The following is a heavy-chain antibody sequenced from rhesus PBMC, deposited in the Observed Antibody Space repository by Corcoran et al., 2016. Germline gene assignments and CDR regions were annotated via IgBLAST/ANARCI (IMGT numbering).Heavy chain of an antibody. D-gene: IGHD3-34*01. CDR3: ARLGWGDYYVYGLDS. J-gene: IGHJ6*01. V-gene: IGHV4-173*01. CDR2: ISGSVGST. CDR1: GGSISSNY. Sequence: QLQLQESGPGLVKPSETLSLTCAVSGGSISSNYWSWIRQPPGKGLEGIGRISGSVGSTTYNPSLKSRVTISTDTSKNQFSLKLSSVTAADTAVYYCARLGWGDYYVYGLDSWGQGVVVTVSS.